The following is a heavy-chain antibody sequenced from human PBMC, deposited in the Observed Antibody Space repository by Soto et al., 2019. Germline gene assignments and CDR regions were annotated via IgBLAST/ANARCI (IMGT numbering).Heavy chain of an antibody. CDR2: INPSGGHT. V-gene: IGHV1-46*01. CDR3: ARRYGGNFDY. CDR1: GNTFTNYY. D-gene: IGHD3-16*01. J-gene: IGHJ4*02. Sequence: ASVKVSCKASGNTFTNYYIHWVRQAPGQGLEWMGTINPSGGHTTYSQNFLGRVTMTRDTSTSTLYMELTSLTAADTAVYYCARRYGGNFDYWGQGTLVTVSS.